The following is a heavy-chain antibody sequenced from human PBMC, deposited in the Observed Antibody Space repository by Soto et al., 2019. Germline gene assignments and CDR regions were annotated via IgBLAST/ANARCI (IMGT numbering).Heavy chain of an antibody. CDR2: IYHSGST. D-gene: IGHD6-13*01. Sequence: SETLSLTCAFYVASISSSNWWRWVRQPPGKGLEWIGEIYHSGSTNYNPSLKSRVTISVDKSKNQFSLKLSSVTAADTAVYYCARDPNSSSWYLYYYYYGMEAWGQGTMDIVSS. CDR3: ARDPNSSSWYLYYYYYGMEA. V-gene: IGHV4-4*02. J-gene: IGHJ6*01. CDR1: VASISSSNW.